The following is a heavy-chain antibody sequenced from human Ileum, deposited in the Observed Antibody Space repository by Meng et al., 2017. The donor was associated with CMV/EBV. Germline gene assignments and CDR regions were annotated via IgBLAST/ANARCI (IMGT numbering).Heavy chain of an antibody. CDR1: GFTFSRFW. J-gene: IGHJ4*02. CDR3: VRDNYGVDY. Sequence: RLSFEASGFTFSRFWMQWVRQAPGKGLVWVSHITSDGSTTTYADSVKGRFTISRDNAKNTLYLQMHSLRADDTAVYYCVRDNYGVDYWGQGTLVTVSS. CDR2: ITSDGSTT. V-gene: IGHV3-74*03. D-gene: IGHD4-17*01.